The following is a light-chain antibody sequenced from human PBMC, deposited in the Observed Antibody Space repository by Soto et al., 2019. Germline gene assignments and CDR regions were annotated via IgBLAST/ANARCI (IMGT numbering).Light chain of an antibody. Sequence: DIQMTQSPSTLSASVGDRVTITCRASQSISSWLAWYQQKPGKAPKLLIYKASSLESGVPSRFSGSGSGTEFTLNISSLQPEDFATYHCQQYKSYWTFGQGTKVEIK. CDR3: QQYKSYWT. CDR2: KAS. J-gene: IGKJ1*01. V-gene: IGKV1-5*03. CDR1: QSISSW.